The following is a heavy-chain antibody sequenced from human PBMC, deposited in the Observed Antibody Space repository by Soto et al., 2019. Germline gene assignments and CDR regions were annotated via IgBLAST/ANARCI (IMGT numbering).Heavy chain of an antibody. CDR1: LGTFSIYA. V-gene: IGHV1-8*02. CDR2: MNPNSDNT. CDR3: ERGRIFGYSEYETIGGIDY. D-gene: IGHD5-12*01. Sequence: ASVXVSFKSSLGTFSIYAIICVLQAPGQGLEWMWWMNPNSDNTGYAQKFQGRLTMTRRTSTNTAYMELNSLTSQDTAVYFCERGRIFGYSEYETIGGIDYWGQGTPVTVSS. J-gene: IGHJ4*02.